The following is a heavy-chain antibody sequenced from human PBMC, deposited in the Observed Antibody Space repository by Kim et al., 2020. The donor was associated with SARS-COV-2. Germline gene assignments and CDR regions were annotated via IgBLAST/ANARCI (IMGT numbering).Heavy chain of an antibody. CDR2: ISYDGSNK. V-gene: IGHV3-33*05. Sequence: GGSLRLSCVASGFTFSSYGIHWVRQAPGKGLEWVAFISYDGSNKYYTDSVKGRFSISRDNSKNRLYLQLNSLRAEDTAVYFCARDPTYGSGWYFDYWGQGTLVTVSS. J-gene: IGHJ4*02. CDR1: GFTFSSYG. D-gene: IGHD6-19*01. CDR3: ARDPTYGSGWYFDY.